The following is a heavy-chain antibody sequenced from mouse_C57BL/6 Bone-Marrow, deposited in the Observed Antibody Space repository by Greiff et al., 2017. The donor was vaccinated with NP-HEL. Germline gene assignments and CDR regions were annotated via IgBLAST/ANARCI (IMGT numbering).Heavy chain of an antibody. Sequence: QVQLQQSGAELVKPGASVTLSCKASGYTFTEYTIHWVKQRPGQGLEWIGWFYPGSGSIKYNEKFKDKATLTADKSSSTVYMELSRLTSADSAVYFCARNEEGDYYGSSYSAWFAYWGQGTLVTVSA. CDR3: ARNEEGDYYGSSYSAWFAY. V-gene: IGHV1-62-2*01. D-gene: IGHD1-1*01. J-gene: IGHJ3*01. CDR1: GYTFTEYT. CDR2: FYPGSGSI.